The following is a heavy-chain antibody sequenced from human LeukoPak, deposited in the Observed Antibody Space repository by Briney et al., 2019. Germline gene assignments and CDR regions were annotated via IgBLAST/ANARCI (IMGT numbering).Heavy chain of an antibody. Sequence: GGSLRLSCAASGFTFSSYAMHWVRQAPGKGLERVAVISYDGSNKYYADSVNDRFTISRDNSKNTLYLQMNSLRAEDTAVYYCARDFSGSYYGTTDYGMDVWGQGTTVSVSS. CDR3: ARDFSGSYYGTTDYGMDV. CDR1: GFTFSSYA. D-gene: IGHD1-26*01. J-gene: IGHJ6*02. V-gene: IGHV3-30-3*01. CDR2: ISYDGSNK.